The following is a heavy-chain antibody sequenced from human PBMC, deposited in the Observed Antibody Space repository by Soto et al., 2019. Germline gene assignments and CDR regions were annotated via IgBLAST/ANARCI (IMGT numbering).Heavy chain of an antibody. D-gene: IGHD2-8*02. Sequence: PGGSLRLSCAASGFTFSSYAMSWVRQAPGKGLEWVSAISGSGGSTYYADSVKGRFTISRDNSKNTLYLQMNSLRAEDTAVYYCAKDFTWWWDYKWFDPWGQGTLVTVSS. V-gene: IGHV3-23*01. CDR2: ISGSGGST. CDR3: AKDFTWWWDYKWFDP. J-gene: IGHJ5*02. CDR1: GFTFSSYA.